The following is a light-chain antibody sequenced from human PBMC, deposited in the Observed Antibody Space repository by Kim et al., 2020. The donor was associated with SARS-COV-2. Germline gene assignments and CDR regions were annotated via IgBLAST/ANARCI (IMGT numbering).Light chain of an antibody. CDR3: CSDAGSSTSV. CDR2: EGS. Sequence: LSSTGSTNDGGGYNLVSWYQQHPGKAPKLMIYEGSQRPSGVYNRFSGSKSGNTASPTTSGLQAEDEADYCCCSDAGSSTSVFGGGTQLTVL. CDR1: TNDGGGYNL. J-gene: IGLJ3*02. V-gene: IGLV2-23*01.